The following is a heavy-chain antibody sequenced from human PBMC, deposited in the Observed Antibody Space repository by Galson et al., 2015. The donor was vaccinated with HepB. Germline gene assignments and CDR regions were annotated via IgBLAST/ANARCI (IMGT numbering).Heavy chain of an antibody. CDR1: GFSSRDYH. CDR2: ISGSSNFR. Sequence: SLRLSCAGSGFSSRDYHMSWLRQAPGKGLEWLSIISGSSNFRNYADSVKGRFTISRDNAKNSLYLQMNSLRPDDTAVYYCARDHPPGVASHWGQGTPVTVSS. J-gene: IGHJ4*02. V-gene: IGHV3-11*06. CDR3: ARDHPPGVASH. D-gene: IGHD2-8*01.